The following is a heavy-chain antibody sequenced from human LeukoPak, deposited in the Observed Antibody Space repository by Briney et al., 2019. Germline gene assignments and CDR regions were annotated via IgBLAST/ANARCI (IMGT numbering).Heavy chain of an antibody. CDR1: GFTFSNAW. V-gene: IGHV3-15*01. CDR3: TSLGGTVTFPFDY. J-gene: IGHJ4*02. CDR2: IKSKTDGGTT. D-gene: IGHD4-17*01. Sequence: KAGGSLRLSCAASGFTFSNAWMSWVRQAPGKGLEWVGRIKSKTDGGTTDYAAPVKGRFTISRDDSKNTLYLQMNSLKTEDTAVYYCTSLGGTVTFPFDYWGQGTLVTVSS.